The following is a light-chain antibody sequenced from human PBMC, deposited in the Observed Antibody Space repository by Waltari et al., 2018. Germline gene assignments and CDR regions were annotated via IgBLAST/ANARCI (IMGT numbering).Light chain of an antibody. CDR2: SYN. CDR3: AAWDFRLNVWV. CDR1: SSRIQPNT. J-gene: IGLJ3*02. Sequence: QSLLTQPPSASGTPGQRVTISCSGISSRIQPNTVNLYRQLPGAAPKLLIHSYNQRPTGVPDRFSGSKSGTSASLAISGLQSEDDGDYYCAAWDFRLNVWVFGGGTKLTVL. V-gene: IGLV1-44*01.